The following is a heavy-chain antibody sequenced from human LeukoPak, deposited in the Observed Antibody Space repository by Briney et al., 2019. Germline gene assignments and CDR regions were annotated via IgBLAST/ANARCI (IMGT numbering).Heavy chain of an antibody. CDR1: GFTFSDFW. J-gene: IGHJ4*01. CDR3: ARDGTAPGLYFDL. Sequence: PGGSLRLSCAVSGFTFSDFWMNWVRRSPGKGLEWVASINQNGGETSYVDSVKGRFTISRDNPKNSLYLQMSSLRAEDTAVYYCARDGTAPGLYFDLWGQGTLVIVSS. D-gene: IGHD6-13*01. CDR2: INQNGGET. V-gene: IGHV3-7*01.